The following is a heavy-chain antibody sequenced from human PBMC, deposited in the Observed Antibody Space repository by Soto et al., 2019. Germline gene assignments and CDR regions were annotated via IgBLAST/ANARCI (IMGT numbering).Heavy chain of an antibody. CDR3: TRHGPTVGPMERGNPNDAFDI. CDR1: GFTFSGSA. Sequence: GGSLRLSCAASGFTFSGSAMHWVRQASGKGLEWVGRIRSKANSYATAYAASVKGRFTISRDDSKNTAYLQMNSLKTEDTAVYYCTRHGPTVGPMERGNPNDAFDIWGQGTMVTVSS. CDR2: IRSKANSYAT. J-gene: IGHJ3*02. D-gene: IGHD4-17*01. V-gene: IGHV3-73*01.